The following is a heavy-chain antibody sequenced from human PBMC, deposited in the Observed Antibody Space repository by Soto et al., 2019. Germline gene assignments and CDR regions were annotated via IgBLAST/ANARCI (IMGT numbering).Heavy chain of an antibody. J-gene: IGHJ4*02. D-gene: IGHD2-15*01. CDR3: ARLVDLDVVFDV. Sequence: QITLKESGPMLVKPTQTLTLTCTFSGFSLSTTEVAVGWIRQPPGEALEWLALIYWDDDKRYHPSLSSRLTVTNDTSKNQVVLTMSNMDTADTATYYCARLVDLDVVFDVWGQGALVTVSS. CDR2: IYWDDDK. V-gene: IGHV2-5*02. CDR1: GFSLSTTEVA.